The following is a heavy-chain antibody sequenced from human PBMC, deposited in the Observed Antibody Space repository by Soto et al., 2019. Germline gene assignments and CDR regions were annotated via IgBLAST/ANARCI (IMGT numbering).Heavy chain of an antibody. J-gene: IGHJ6*02. Sequence: QVQLQESGPGLVKPSETLSLTCTVSGDSISTYYWSWIRQPPGKGLEWIGYLYDSGSTHYNPSLKSRVTISVDSSKNQFSLQLTSVTAADMAVYYCARENYYGSGTYFRLDVWGQGTRVTVSS. D-gene: IGHD3-10*01. CDR2: LYDSGST. V-gene: IGHV4-59*01. CDR3: ARENYYGSGTYFRLDV. CDR1: GDSISTYY.